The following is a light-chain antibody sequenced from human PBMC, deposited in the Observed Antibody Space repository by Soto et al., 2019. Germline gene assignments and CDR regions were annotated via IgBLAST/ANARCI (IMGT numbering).Light chain of an antibody. CDR1: QSISNW. CDR3: QQYNSYPKT. J-gene: IGKJ1*01. CDR2: DAS. Sequence: DIQMTQSPSTLSASVGDRVTITCRASQSISNWLAWYQQKPGKAPNLLIYDASSLESGVPSRFSGSGSGTEFTLTISSLQPDDIATYYCQQYNSYPKTFGQGTKVDNK. V-gene: IGKV1-5*01.